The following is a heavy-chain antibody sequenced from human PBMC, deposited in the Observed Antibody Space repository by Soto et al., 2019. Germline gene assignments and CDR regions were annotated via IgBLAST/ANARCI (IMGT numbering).Heavy chain of an antibody. V-gene: IGHV1-58*01. CDR3: AAPWAVVVPAAIQKREYYYYGMDV. Sequence: ASVKVSCKASGFTFTSSAVQWVRQARGQRLEWIGWIVVGSGNTNYAQKFQERVTITRDMSTSTAYMELSSLRSEDTAVYYCAAPWAVVVPAAIQKREYYYYGMDVWGQGTTVTVSS. CDR1: GFTFTSSA. J-gene: IGHJ6*02. D-gene: IGHD2-2*01. CDR2: IVVGSGNT.